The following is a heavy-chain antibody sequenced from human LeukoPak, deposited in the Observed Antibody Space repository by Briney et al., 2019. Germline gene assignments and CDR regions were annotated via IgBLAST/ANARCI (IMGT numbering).Heavy chain of an antibody. Sequence: PGGSLRLSCAASGITLSSYWMDWVRQAPGKGLVWVSRINSEGSDTAYADSVKGRFTISRDSAENTLYLRMNSLRVEDTAVYYCAMRGGSGELPMWGQGTLVTVSS. V-gene: IGHV3-74*01. J-gene: IGHJ4*02. CDR3: AMRGGSGELPM. D-gene: IGHD3-10*01. CDR1: GITLSSYW. CDR2: INSEGSDT.